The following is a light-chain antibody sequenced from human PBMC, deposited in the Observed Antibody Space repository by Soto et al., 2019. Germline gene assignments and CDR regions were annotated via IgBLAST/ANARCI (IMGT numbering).Light chain of an antibody. CDR3: YSYAGTSTWV. J-gene: IGLJ3*02. V-gene: IGLV2-23*01. CDR2: EGT. CDR1: NNDVGNYKL. Sequence: QSALTQPASVSESPGQSITISCTGTNNDVGNYKLVSWFQHHLGKAPKLIIYEGTKRPSGVSNRFSASQSGNTASLTISGLRAEDEADYYCYSYAGTSTWVFGGGTKLTVL.